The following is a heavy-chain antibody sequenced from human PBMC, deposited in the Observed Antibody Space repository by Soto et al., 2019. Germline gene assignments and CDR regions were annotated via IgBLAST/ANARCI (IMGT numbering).Heavy chain of an antibody. D-gene: IGHD2-8*01. CDR3: AKDRTGQMVYDTLDY. CDR2: ISYDGSNK. V-gene: IGHV3-30*18. Sequence: QVQLVESGGGVVQPGRSLRLSCAASGFTFSSYGMHWVRQAPGKGLEWVAVISYDGSNKYSADSVKGRFAISRDNSKNTLYLQMHSLRAADTAVYYCAKDRTGQMVYDTLDYWGQGTLVTVSS. J-gene: IGHJ4*02. CDR1: GFTFSSYG.